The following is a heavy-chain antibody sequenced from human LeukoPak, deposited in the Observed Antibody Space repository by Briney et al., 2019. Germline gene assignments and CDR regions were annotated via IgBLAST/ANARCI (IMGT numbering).Heavy chain of an antibody. Sequence: SETLSLTCTVSGGSISSYYWSWIRQPPGKGLEWIGYIYYSGSTNYNPSLKSRVTISVDTSKNQFSLRLTSVTAADTAVYYGARGGSYYDFWSGYYDYYYYMDVWGKGTTVTVSS. D-gene: IGHD3-3*01. CDR2: IYYSGST. CDR1: GGSISSYY. J-gene: IGHJ6*03. CDR3: ARGGSYYDFWSGYYDYYYYMDV. V-gene: IGHV4-59*01.